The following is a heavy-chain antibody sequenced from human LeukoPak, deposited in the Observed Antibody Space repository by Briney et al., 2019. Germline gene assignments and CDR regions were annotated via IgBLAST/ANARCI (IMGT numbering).Heavy chain of an antibody. CDR3: ARDRAPWIQLWGSDWFDP. V-gene: IGHV1-69*10. CDR1: GGTFSSYA. D-gene: IGHD5-18*01. J-gene: IGHJ5*02. Sequence: ASVKVSCKASGGTFSSYAISWVRQAPGQGLEWMGGIIPILGTANYAQKFQGRVTITADKSTSTAYMELSSLRSEDTAVYYCARDRAPWIQLWGSDWFDPWGQGTLVTVSS. CDR2: IIPILGTA.